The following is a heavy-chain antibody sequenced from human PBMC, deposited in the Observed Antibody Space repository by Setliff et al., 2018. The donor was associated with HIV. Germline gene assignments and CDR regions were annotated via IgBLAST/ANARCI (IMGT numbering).Heavy chain of an antibody. V-gene: IGHV1-18*01. CDR3: VRGVTRDISGYYRDEYFQH. CDR2: ISPYNGDT. D-gene: IGHD3-22*01. Sequence: ASVKVSCKASGYRLNTYGISWVRQAPGQGLEWMGWISPYNGDTRFAQSLQGRVTLTTDTSTNTAYMEMRTLRSDDTAVYYCVRGVTRDISGYYRDEYFQHWGQGTPVTVSS. CDR1: GYRLNTYG. J-gene: IGHJ1*01.